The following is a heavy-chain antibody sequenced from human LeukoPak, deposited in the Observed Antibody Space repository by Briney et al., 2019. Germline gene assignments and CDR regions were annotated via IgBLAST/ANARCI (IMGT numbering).Heavy chain of an antibody. CDR3: ARDYCSGGSCYSENWFDP. CDR1: RFTFSSYA. CDR2: ISYDGSNK. Sequence: GGSLRLSCAASRFTFSSYAMHWVRQAPGKGLEWVAVISYDGSNKHYADSVKGRFTISRDNSKNTLYLQMNSLRAEDTAVYYCARDYCSGGSCYSENWFDPWGQGTLVTVSS. J-gene: IGHJ5*02. V-gene: IGHV3-30*04. D-gene: IGHD2-15*01.